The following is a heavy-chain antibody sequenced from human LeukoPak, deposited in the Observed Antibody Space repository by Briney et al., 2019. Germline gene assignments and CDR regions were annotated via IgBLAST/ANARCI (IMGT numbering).Heavy chain of an antibody. J-gene: IGHJ3*02. D-gene: IGHD6-13*01. CDR3: ARAGGYSSSWLGYTIPFDI. Sequence: SETLSLTCTVSGGSISSYYWSWIRQPPGKGLEWIGYIYYSGSTNYNPSLKSRVTISVDTSKNQFSLKLSSVTAADTAVYYCARAGGYSSSWLGYTIPFDIWGQGTMVTVSS. V-gene: IGHV4-59*01. CDR1: GGSISSYY. CDR2: IYYSGST.